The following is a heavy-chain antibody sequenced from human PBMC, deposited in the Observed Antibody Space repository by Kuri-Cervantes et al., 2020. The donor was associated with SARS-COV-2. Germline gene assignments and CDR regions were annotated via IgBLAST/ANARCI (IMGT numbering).Heavy chain of an antibody. CDR1: GFTFSSYE. J-gene: IGHJ6*02. V-gene: IGHV3-48*03. D-gene: IGHD3-3*01. CDR2: ISSSGSTI. CDR3: AKDMGTIFGVVIGSGYGMDV. Sequence: GESLKISCAASGFTFSSYEMNWVRQAPGKGLEWVSYISSSGSTIYYADSVKGRFTISRDNAKNSLYLQMNSLRAEDTALYYCAKDMGTIFGVVIGSGYGMDVWGQGTTVTVSS.